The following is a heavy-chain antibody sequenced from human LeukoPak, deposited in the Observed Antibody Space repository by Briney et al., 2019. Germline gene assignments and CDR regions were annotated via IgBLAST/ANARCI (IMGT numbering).Heavy chain of an antibody. J-gene: IGHJ4*02. CDR1: GFTFSTYA. CDR3: ARVPTFYGSSPDY. CDR2: ISGSGGST. D-gene: IGHD2/OR15-2a*01. V-gene: IGHV3-23*01. Sequence: PGGSLRLSCAASGFTFSTYAMNWVRQAPGKGLEWVSAISGSGGSTYYADSVKGRFTISRDNAKNSLYLQMNSLRAEDTAVYYCARVPTFYGSSPDYWGQGTLVTVSS.